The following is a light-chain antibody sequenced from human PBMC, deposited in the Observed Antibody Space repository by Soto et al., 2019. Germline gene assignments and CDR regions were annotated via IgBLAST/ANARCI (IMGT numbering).Light chain of an antibody. CDR2: GAS. J-gene: IGKJ2*01. Sequence: EIVLTQSPGTLSLCPGERATLSCRASQSVSSSYLAWYQQKPGQAPRLLIYGASSRATGIPDRFSGSGSGTDFTLTISRLEPEDFAVYYCQQYGSSPFMYTFGQGTKLEIK. CDR1: QSVSSSY. V-gene: IGKV3-20*01. CDR3: QQYGSSPFMYT.